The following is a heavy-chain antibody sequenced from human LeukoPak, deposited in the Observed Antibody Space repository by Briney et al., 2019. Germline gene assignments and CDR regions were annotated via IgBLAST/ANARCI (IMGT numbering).Heavy chain of an antibody. D-gene: IGHD2-2*01. CDR3: AKEVVPAALTWGGVDY. CDR2: ISWNGGST. Sequence: GGSLRLSCAASGFTFDDYAMHWVRQAPWKGLEWVSGISWNGGSTYYADSVKGRFTISRDNSKNSLYLQMNSLRTEDTALYYCAKEVVPAALTWGGVDYWGQGTLVTVSS. V-gene: IGHV3-43*02. CDR1: GFTFDDYA. J-gene: IGHJ4*02.